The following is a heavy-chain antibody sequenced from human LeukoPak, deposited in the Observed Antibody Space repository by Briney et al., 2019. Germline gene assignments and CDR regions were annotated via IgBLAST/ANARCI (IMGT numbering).Heavy chain of an antibody. CDR1: GGSISSGGYY. V-gene: IGHV4-31*03. D-gene: IGHD3-9*01. CDR3: ARGGAGYSSGFDY. Sequence: PSETLSLTCTVSGGSISSGGYYWSWIRQHPGKGLEWIGYIYYSGSTYYNPSLKNRVTISVDTSKNQFSLKLSSVTAADTAVYYCARGGAGYSSGFDYWGQGTLVTVSS. CDR2: IYYSGST. J-gene: IGHJ4*02.